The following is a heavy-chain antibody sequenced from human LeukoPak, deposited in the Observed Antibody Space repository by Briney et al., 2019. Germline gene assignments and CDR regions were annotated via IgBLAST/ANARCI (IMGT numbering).Heavy chain of an antibody. CDR2: MWCRGCSI. CDR3: ARGSGSWYY. V-gene: IGHV3-23*01. CDR1: GFTLSSWG. J-gene: IGHJ4*02. D-gene: IGHD6-13*01. Sequence: GGSLRLSCGASGFTLSSWGMSWVRESPGKGLEGVSSMWCRGCSIYYADCVKRRSTIPRENAKNTLYLQRHSLRAEDTAVYYCARGSGSWYYWGQGTLVTVPS.